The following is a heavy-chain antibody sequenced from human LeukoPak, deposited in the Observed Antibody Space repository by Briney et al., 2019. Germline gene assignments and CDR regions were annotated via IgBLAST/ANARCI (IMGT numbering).Heavy chain of an antibody. CDR2: ISSSSSTI. J-gene: IGHJ4*02. CDR3: ARRYCSSTSCYPDY. V-gene: IGHV3-48*01. CDR1: GFTFSSYS. D-gene: IGHD2-2*01. Sequence: GGSLRLSCAASGFTFSSYSMNWVRQAPGKGLEWVSYISSSSSTIYYADSVKGRFTISRNNAKNSLYLQMNSLRAEDTAVYYCARRYCSSTSCYPDYWGQGTLVTVSS.